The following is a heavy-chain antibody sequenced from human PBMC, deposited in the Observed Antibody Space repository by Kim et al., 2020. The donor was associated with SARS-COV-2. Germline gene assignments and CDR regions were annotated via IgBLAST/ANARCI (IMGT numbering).Heavy chain of an antibody. CDR1: GGSISSSSYY. CDR2: IYYSGST. J-gene: IGHJ3*02. CDR3: ARLDRITMILVVITGAFDI. Sequence: SETLSLTCTVSGGSISSSSYYWGWIRQPPGKGLEWIGSIYYSGSTYYNPSLKSRVTISVDTSKNQFSLKLSSVTAADTAVYYCARLDRITMILVVITGAFDIWGQGTVVTVSS. V-gene: IGHV4-39*01. D-gene: IGHD3-22*01.